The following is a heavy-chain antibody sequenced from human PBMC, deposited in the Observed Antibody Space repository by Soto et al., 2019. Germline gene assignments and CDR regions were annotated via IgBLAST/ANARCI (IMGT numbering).Heavy chain of an antibody. V-gene: IGHV1-69*06. Sequence: QVQLVQSGAEVKKPGSSVTVSCKSSGGTFTNYAISWVRQAPGQGLEWLGGIIPMFDTADYAQKLLGRVIITADTSTKTVYLELSSLRSEDTAVYYCASDVEGNYDRTGYDPPRYDSWGQGTLLIV. D-gene: IGHD3-22*01. CDR3: ASDVEGNYDRTGYDPPRYDS. CDR1: GGTFTNYA. J-gene: IGHJ4*02. CDR2: IIPMFDTA.